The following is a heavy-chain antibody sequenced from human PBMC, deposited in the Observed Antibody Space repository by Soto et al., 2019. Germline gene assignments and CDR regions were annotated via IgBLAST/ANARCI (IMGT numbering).Heavy chain of an antibody. J-gene: IGHJ6*03. V-gene: IGHV3-74*01. Sequence: EVQLVESGGGLVQPGGSLRLSCAASGFTFSSYWMHWVRQAPGKALVWVSRIDSDGSTTSYADSVKGRFTISRDNAKNTLYLRMNSLRAEDTAVYYWARVALDEYKDVWGKGTTVTV. CDR2: IDSDGSTT. D-gene: IGHD1-1*01. CDR1: GFTFSSYW. CDR3: ARVALDEYKDV.